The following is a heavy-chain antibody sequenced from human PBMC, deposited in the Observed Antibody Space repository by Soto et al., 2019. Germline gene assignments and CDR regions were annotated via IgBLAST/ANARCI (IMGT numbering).Heavy chain of an antibody. V-gene: IGHV4-30-2*01. CDR3: ARAGGYSGYDWRVDY. D-gene: IGHD5-12*01. CDR2: IYHSGST. Sequence: PSETLSLTCAVSGGSISSGGYSWSWIRQPPGKGLEWIGYIYHSGSTYYNPSLKSRVTISVDRSKNQFSLKLSSVTAADTAVYYCARAGGYSGYDWRVDYWGQGTLVTVSS. J-gene: IGHJ4*02. CDR1: GGSISSGGYS.